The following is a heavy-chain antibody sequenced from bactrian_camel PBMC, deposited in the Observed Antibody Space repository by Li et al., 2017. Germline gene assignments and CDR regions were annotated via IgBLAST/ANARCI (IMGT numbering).Heavy chain of an antibody. CDR2: IDRESTT. J-gene: IGHJ4*01. V-gene: IGHV3S53*01. Sequence: HVQLVESGGGSVQAGRSLTLSCTASGNATSSSCMGWFRQAPGKEREGIAAIDRESTTSYADSVKGRFTISKDNAKNTLYLQMNNLKPEDTAMYYCAADRPVWVGLLGRCRSRVREYDYWGQGTQVTVS. D-gene: IGHD5*01. CDR3: AADRPVWVGLLGRCRSRVREYDY. CDR1: GNATSSSC.